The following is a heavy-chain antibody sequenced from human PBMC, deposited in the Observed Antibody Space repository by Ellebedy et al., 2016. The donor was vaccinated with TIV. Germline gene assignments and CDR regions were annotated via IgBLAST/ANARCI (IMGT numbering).Heavy chain of an antibody. CDR3: ATSYDSSGYYPDY. Sequence: GESLKISCAASGFTISSYSMNWVRQAPGKGLEWVSSISRSSTYIFYADSLKGRFTISRDNAKNSLYLQMNSLRAEDTAMYYCATSYDSSGYYPDYWGQGTLVTVSS. V-gene: IGHV3-21*01. D-gene: IGHD3-22*01. CDR2: ISRSSTYI. J-gene: IGHJ4*02. CDR1: GFTISSYS.